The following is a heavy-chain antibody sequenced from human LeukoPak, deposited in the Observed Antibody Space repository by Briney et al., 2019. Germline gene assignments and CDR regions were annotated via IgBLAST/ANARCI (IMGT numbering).Heavy chain of an antibody. V-gene: IGHV3-30*02. J-gene: IGHJ6*03. Sequence: GGSLRLSCAASGFTFSSYDMQWVRQAPGKGLEWVAYIRYDGGKKLYVDSVKGRFTISRDNSKNTLYLQMNSLRPEDTAEYYCAKVGYMDVWGKGTTVTVSS. CDR2: IRYDGGKK. D-gene: IGHD1-26*01. CDR1: GFTFSSYD. CDR3: AKVGYMDV.